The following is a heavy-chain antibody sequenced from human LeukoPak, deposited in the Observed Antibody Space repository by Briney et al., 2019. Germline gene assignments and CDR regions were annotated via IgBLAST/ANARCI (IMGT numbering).Heavy chain of an antibody. D-gene: IGHD1-1*01. J-gene: IGHJ4*02. CDR2: INPSGGSP. CDR1: GYTVSNYY. V-gene: IGHV1-46*01. CDR3: ARELTTGMYFFDY. Sequence: ASVKVSCKASGYTVSNYYLHWVRQAPGQGPEWMGRINPSGGSPIYAQRFQDRVSMTRDMSASTVYMELSSLRSEDTAIYYCARELTTGMYFFDYWGREPWSPSPQ.